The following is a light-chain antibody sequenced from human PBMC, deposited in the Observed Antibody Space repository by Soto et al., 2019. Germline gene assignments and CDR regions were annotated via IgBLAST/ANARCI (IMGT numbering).Light chain of an antibody. CDR3: QQYGSSIT. Sequence: EIVLTQSPGTLSLSPGEKATLSGRASQSVSSSYLAWYQQKPGQAPRLLIYGASSRATGIPDRFSGSGSGTDFTLTISRLEPEDVAVYYCQQYGSSITFGQGTDWRL. CDR2: GAS. CDR1: QSVSSSY. J-gene: IGKJ5*01. V-gene: IGKV3-20*01.